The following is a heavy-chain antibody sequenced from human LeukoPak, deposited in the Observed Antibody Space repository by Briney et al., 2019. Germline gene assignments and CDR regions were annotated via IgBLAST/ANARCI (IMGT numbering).Heavy chain of an antibody. V-gene: IGHV4-38-2*02. CDR3: ARTPPDTAMAGTFDY. Sequence: PSETLSLTCTVAGFSISDTYCWGWVRQPPGKGLEWIANICHSGSTYYNPSLKSRVTISVDTSKNQFSLKLSSVTAADTAVYYCARTPPDTAMAGTFDYWGQGTLVTVSS. J-gene: IGHJ4*02. D-gene: IGHD5-18*01. CDR1: GFSISDTYC. CDR2: ICHSGST.